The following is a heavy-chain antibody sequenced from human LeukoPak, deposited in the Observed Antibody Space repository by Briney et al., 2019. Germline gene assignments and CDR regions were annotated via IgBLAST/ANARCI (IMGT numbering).Heavy chain of an antibody. J-gene: IGHJ6*03. CDR3: ARVGTTHSNYVPIYYYYMDV. CDR2: IYYSGST. CDR1: GGSISSYY. V-gene: IGHV4-59*01. D-gene: IGHD4-11*01. Sequence: SETLSLTCTVSGGSISSYYWSWIRQPPGKGLEWIGYIYYSGSTNYNPSLKSRVTISVDTSKNQFSLKLSSVTAADTAVYYCARVGTTHSNYVPIYYYYMDVWGKGTTVTVSS.